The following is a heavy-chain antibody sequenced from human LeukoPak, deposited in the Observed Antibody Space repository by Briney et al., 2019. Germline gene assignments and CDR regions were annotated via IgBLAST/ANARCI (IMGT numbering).Heavy chain of an antibody. D-gene: IGHD3-3*01. CDR1: GFTFSSYS. CDR3: AKDSWNYDFWSGLPVGQIDY. Sequence: GGSLRLSCAASGFTFSSYSMNWVRQAPGKVLEWVSSISSSSSYIYYADSVKGRFTISRDNAKNSLYLQMNSLRAEDTAVYYCAKDSWNYDFWSGLPVGQIDYWGQGSLVTVSS. J-gene: IGHJ4*02. CDR2: ISSSSSYI. V-gene: IGHV3-21*04.